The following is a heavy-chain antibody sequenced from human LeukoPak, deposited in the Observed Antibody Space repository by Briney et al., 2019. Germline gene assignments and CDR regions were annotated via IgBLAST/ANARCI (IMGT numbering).Heavy chain of an antibody. Sequence: SETLSLTCAVSGGSISSSNWWSWARQPPGKGLEWIGEIYHSGSTNYNPSLKSRVTISVDKSKNQFSLKLSSVTAADTAVYYCARGVLLWFGELFYYYGMDVWGKGTTVTVSS. J-gene: IGHJ6*04. CDR1: GGSISSSNW. CDR2: IYHSGST. V-gene: IGHV4-4*02. CDR3: ARGVLLWFGELFYYYGMDV. D-gene: IGHD3-10*01.